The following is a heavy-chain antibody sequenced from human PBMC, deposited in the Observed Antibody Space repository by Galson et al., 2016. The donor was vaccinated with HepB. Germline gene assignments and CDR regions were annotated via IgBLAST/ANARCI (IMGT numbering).Heavy chain of an antibody. D-gene: IGHD5-24*01. V-gene: IGHV4-59*08. Sequence: SETLSLTCAVSGDSIRNYSWSWIRQPPGKGLEWIGFIYYSGSTNYNPSLKSRVTISVDTSKNQFSVNLSSVTAADTAVYYCARHARDAYNWLGWFDPWGQGTLVTVSS. CDR2: IYYSGST. CDR3: ARHARDAYNWLGWFDP. CDR1: GDSIRNYS. J-gene: IGHJ5*02.